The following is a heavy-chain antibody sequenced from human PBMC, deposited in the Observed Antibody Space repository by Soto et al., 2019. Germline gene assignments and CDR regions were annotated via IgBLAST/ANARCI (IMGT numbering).Heavy chain of an antibody. CDR3: ARGISTTRYCYYYGMDV. Sequence: ASVKVSCKASGYTLTSYYLHWVRQAPGQGPEWMGIINPSGGITNDAQKFQDRVTMTSDTSTSTVYMELSSLRSEDTAVYYCARGISTTRYCYYYGMDVWGQGTTVTVSS. CDR1: GYTLTSYY. V-gene: IGHV1-46*01. J-gene: IGHJ6*02. D-gene: IGHD2-2*01. CDR2: INPSGGIT.